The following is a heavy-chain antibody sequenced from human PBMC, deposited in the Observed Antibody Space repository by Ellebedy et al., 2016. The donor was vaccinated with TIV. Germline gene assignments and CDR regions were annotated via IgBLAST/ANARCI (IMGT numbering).Heavy chain of an antibody. Sequence: PGGSLRLSCAASGFTFSSYAMCWVRQAPGKGLEWISTISARGSGTFFADPVKGRFTISRDNAKNSLYLQMNSLRGEDTAVYYCAVRPLAPNYFDSWGRGTLVTVSS. D-gene: IGHD2-15*01. CDR2: ISARGSGT. V-gene: IGHV3-23*01. CDR1: GFTFSSYA. J-gene: IGHJ4*02. CDR3: AVRPLAPNYFDS.